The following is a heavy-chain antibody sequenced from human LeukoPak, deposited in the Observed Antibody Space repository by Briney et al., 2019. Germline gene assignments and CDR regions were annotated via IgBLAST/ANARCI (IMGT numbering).Heavy chain of an antibody. D-gene: IGHD2-2*01. J-gene: IGHJ4*02. CDR1: GGSISSGDYY. CDR2: IYYSGST. V-gene: IGHV4-30-4*01. CDR3: ARGIPDCSSTSCFAGAFY. Sequence: SETLSLTCTVSGGSISSGDYYWSWIRQPPGKGLEWIGYIYYSGSTYYNPSLKSRVTISVDTSKNQFSLKLSPVTAADTAVYYCARGIPDCSSTSCFAGAFYWGQGTLVTVSS.